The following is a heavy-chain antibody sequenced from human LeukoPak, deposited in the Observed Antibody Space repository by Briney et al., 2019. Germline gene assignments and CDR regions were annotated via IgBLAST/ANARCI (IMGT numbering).Heavy chain of an antibody. Sequence: AASVKVSCKASGYTFTSYDINWVRQATGQGLEWMGWMNPNSGNTGYAQKFQGRVTMTRNTSISTAYMELSSLRSEDTAVYYCARGVTPRRGYYGSGSYYKYYYYYMDVWGKGTTVTVSS. CDR1: GYTFTSYD. CDR2: MNPNSGNT. V-gene: IGHV1-8*01. CDR3: ARGVTPRRGYYGSGSYYKYYYYYMDV. J-gene: IGHJ6*03. D-gene: IGHD3-10*01.